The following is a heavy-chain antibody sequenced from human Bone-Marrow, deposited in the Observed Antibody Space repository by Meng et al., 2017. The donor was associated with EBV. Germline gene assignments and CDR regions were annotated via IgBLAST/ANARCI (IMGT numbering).Heavy chain of an antibody. J-gene: IGHJ4*02. CDR1: GYTFTGHY. CDR3: ARASDYGNDLDY. V-gene: IGHV1-2*06. D-gene: IGHD4-11*01. CDR2: IDPNSGGA. Sequence: QVQLVRSGAEGKKPGASVKVSCKASGYTFTGHYMHWVRQAPGQGLEWMGRIDPNSGGADYAQKFQGGVTMTRDTSISTFYMELSRLTSDDTAVYFCARASDYGNDLDYWGQGTLVTVSS.